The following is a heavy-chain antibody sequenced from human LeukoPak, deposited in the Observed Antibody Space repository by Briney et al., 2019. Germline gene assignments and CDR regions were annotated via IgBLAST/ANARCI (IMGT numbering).Heavy chain of an antibody. CDR1: GGTFSSYA. J-gene: IGHJ4*02. D-gene: IGHD3-22*01. Sequence: GASVKVSRKASGGTFSSYAISWVRQAPGQGLEWMGGIIPIFGTANYAQKFQGRVTITADESTSTAYMELRSLRSDDTAVYYCARDRVVVITHMVVDFGYWGQGTLVTVSS. CDR3: ARDRVVVITHMVVDFGY. V-gene: IGHV1-69*13. CDR2: IIPIFGTA.